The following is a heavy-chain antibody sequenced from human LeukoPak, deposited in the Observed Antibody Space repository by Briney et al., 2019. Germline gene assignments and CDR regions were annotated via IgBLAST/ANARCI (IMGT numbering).Heavy chain of an antibody. CDR1: GFTFSSYG. V-gene: IGHV3-30*03. Sequence: HAGGSLRLSCAASGFTFSSYGMHWVRQAPGKGLEWVAVISYDGSNKYYADSVKGRFTISRDNSKNTLYLQMNSLRAEDTAVYYCARDGIAAAGFLDYWGQGTLVTVSS. CDR2: ISYDGSNK. CDR3: ARDGIAAAGFLDY. J-gene: IGHJ4*02. D-gene: IGHD6-13*01.